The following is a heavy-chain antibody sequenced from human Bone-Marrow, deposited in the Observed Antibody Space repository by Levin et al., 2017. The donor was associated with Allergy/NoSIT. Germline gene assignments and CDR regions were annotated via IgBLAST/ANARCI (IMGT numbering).Heavy chain of an antibody. CDR2: LSGGGDST. CDR3: AKDRIVVVLAAPPYFDY. Sequence: PGGSLRLSCGASGFTFSNYAMNWVRQAPGKGLEWVSALSGGGDSTYYADSVKGRFTISRDNSKNTLYLQMNSLRPEDTAVYYCAKDRIVVVLAAPPYFDYWGQGTLVSVSS. V-gene: IGHV3-23*01. D-gene: IGHD2-15*01. J-gene: IGHJ4*02. CDR1: GFTFSNYA.